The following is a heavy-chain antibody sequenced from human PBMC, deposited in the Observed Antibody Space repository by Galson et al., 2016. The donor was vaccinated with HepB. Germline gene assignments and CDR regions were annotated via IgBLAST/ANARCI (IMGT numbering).Heavy chain of an antibody. CDR3: ARVPSSVATPYGGF. Sequence: SVKVSCKVSGGTFYSYTINWVRQAPGQGLEWMGGIRPISGTADYAQRFQGRVTITADDSTTTTHMELSRLRYEDTAVYYCARVPSSVATPYGGFWGQGTLVSVSS. CDR1: GGTFYSYT. J-gene: IGHJ4*02. CDR2: IRPISGTA. D-gene: IGHD5-12*01. V-gene: IGHV1-69*13.